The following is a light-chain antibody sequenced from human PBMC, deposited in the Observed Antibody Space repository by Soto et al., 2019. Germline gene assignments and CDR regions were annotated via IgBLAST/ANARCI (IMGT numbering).Light chain of an antibody. CDR3: QHYDSYSGT. J-gene: IGKJ3*01. CDR2: GAS. CDR1: QAISSW. Sequence: DIQMTQSPSTLSASVGDRVTITCRASQAISSWLAWYQQKPGKAPKLLIYGASSLESGVPSRFSGSGSGAEFTLTISSLQPDDFATYYCQHYDSYSGTFGPGTEVDIK. V-gene: IGKV1-5*03.